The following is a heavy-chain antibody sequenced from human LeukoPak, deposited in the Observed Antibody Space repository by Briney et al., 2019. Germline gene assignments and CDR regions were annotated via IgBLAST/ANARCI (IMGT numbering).Heavy chain of an antibody. CDR3: AKIAGGWFGELLSHYYFDY. V-gene: IGHV3-23*01. CDR2: ISGSGGNR. J-gene: IGHJ4*02. D-gene: IGHD3-10*01. CDR1: GSTFSSYA. Sequence: PGGSLRLSCAASGSTFSSYAMSWVRQAPGKGLEWVSAISGSGGNRYYSDSVKGRFTISRDNSKNTLYLQMNSLRAEDTAVYYCAKIAGGWFGELLSHYYFDYWGQGTLVTVSS.